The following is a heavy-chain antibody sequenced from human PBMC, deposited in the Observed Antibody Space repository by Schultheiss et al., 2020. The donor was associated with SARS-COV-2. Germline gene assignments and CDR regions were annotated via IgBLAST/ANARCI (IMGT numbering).Heavy chain of an antibody. Sequence: GGSLRLSCVGSGFIFSDHWLHWVRQAPGKGLECVSRTPSDERDTTYADSVRGRFTISRDNAQNTLYLQMNSLRVEDTAVYYCARELYGPNDYWDQGTLVTVSS. CDR1: GFIFSDHW. D-gene: IGHD3-10*01. CDR2: TPSDERDT. CDR3: ARELYGPNDY. J-gene: IGHJ4*02. V-gene: IGHV3-74*03.